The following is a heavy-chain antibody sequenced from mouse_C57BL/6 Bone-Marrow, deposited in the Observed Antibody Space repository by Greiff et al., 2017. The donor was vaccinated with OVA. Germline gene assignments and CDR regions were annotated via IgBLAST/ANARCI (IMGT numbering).Heavy chain of an antibody. Sequence: EVKVIESGGGLVQPGGSMKLSCVASGFTFSNYWMNWVRQSPEKGLEWVAQIRLKSDNYATHYAESVKGRFTISRDDSKSSVYLQLNNLRAEDTGIYYCTGDSSGYGDYYAMDYWGQGTSVTVSS. CDR1: GFTFSNYW. CDR2: IRLKSDNYAT. J-gene: IGHJ4*01. D-gene: IGHD3-2*02. V-gene: IGHV6-3*01. CDR3: TGDSSGYGDYYAMDY.